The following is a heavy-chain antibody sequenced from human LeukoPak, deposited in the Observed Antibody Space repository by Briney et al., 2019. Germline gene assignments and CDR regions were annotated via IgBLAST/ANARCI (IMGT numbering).Heavy chain of an antibody. D-gene: IGHD2-21*01. CDR1: GGSISSGGYY. Sequence: PSETLSLTCTVSGGSISSGGYYWSWIRQHPGKGLEWIAYIYYTVSTYYNPSLKSRLTISVDRSKNQFSLRLSSMTAADTAVYYCARVPSVIDAFDIWGQGTMVTVSS. J-gene: IGHJ3*02. V-gene: IGHV4-31*03. CDR2: IYYTVST. CDR3: ARVPSVIDAFDI.